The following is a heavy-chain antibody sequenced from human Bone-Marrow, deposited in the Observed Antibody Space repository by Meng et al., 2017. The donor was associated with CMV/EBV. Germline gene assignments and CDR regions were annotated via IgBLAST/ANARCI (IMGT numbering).Heavy chain of an antibody. D-gene: IGHD3-3*01. CDR2: ISSSSSYI. V-gene: IGHV3-21*01. J-gene: IGHJ6*02. CDR3: AREDTYYDFWSGYLGDSWYGMDV. Sequence: GGSLRLSCAASGFTFSSYSMNWVRQAPGKGLEWVSSISSSSSYIYYADSVKGRFTISRDNAKNSLYLQMTSLRAEDTAVYYCAREDTYYDFWSGYLGDSWYGMDVWGQGTTVTVSS. CDR1: GFTFSSYS.